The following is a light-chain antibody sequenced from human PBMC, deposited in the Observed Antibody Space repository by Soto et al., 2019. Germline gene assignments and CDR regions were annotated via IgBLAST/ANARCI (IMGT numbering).Light chain of an antibody. Sequence: QSVLTQPPSASGTPGPRVTISCSGRSSNIGSNFVYWYQHLPGTAPKLVIYRNSQRPSGVPDRFSGSKSGTSASLAISGLQSEDEADYYCAGWDDSLSGYVFGPGTKLTVL. J-gene: IGLJ1*01. V-gene: IGLV1-47*01. CDR2: RNS. CDR3: AGWDDSLSGYV. CDR1: SSNIGSNF.